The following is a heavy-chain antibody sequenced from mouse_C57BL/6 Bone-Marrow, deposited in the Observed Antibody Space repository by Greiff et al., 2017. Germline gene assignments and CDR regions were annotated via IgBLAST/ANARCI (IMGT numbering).Heavy chain of an antibody. CDR3: AREWGLTSYAMDY. CDR2: ISDGGSYT. Sequence: EVMLVESGGGLVKPGGSLKLSCAASGFTFSSYAMSWVRQTPEKRLEWVATISDGGSYTYYPDNVKGRFTISRDNAKNNLYLQMSHLKSEDTAVYYCAREWGLTSYAMDYWGQGTSVTVSS. V-gene: IGHV5-4*01. J-gene: IGHJ4*01. D-gene: IGHD4-1*01. CDR1: GFTFSSYA.